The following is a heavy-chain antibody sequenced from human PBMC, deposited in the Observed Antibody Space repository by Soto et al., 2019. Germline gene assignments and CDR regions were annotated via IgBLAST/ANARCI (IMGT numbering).Heavy chain of an antibody. CDR3: ARAVAVPADFDY. D-gene: IGHD6-19*01. CDR1: GYTFTGYA. CDR2: INAGNGNT. V-gene: IGHV1-3*05. J-gene: IGHJ4*02. Sequence: QVQLVQSGAEEKKPGASVKVSCKAPGYTFTGYAMHWVRQAPGQRLEWMGWINAGNGNTKYSQKFQGRVTITRDTSASTAYMELSSLRSEDTAVYYCARAVAVPADFDYWGPGTLVTVSS.